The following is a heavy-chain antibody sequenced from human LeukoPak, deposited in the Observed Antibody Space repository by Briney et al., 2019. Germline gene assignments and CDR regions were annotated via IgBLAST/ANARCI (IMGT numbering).Heavy chain of an antibody. V-gene: IGHV7-4-1*02. J-gene: IGHJ1*01. CDR2: INTNTGNP. Sequence: ASVKVSCKASGYIFDIYALIWVRQAPGQGLELMGWINTNTGNPTYAQGFAGRFVFSLDTSVSTAYLQISSLKAEDTAVYYCARDYTLTLGTTTYFQHWGQGTLVTVSS. CDR3: ARDYTLTLGTTTYFQH. CDR1: GYIFDIYA. D-gene: IGHD1-7*01.